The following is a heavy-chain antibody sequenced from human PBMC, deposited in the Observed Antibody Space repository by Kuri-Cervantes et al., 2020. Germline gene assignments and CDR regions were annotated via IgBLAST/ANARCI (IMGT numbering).Heavy chain of an antibody. CDR2: IKQDGTAK. D-gene: IGHD2-2*01. Sequence: GESLKISCAASGFTFSSYRMTWVRQAPEKGLEWVANIKQDGTAKYYVDSVKARFTISRDNAKNSLYLQMNSLRAEDTALYYCARAGGKYQLLNYYYYMDVWGKGTTVTVSS. J-gene: IGHJ6*03. CDR3: ARAGGKYQLLNYYYYMDV. V-gene: IGHV3-7*03. CDR1: GFTFSSYR.